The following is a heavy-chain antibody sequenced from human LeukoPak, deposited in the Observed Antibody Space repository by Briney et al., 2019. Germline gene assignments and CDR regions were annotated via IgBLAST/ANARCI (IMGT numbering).Heavy chain of an antibody. Sequence: GGSLRLSCAASGFTFSSYAMSWVRQAPGKGLEWVSAISGSGGSTYYADSVKGRFTISRDNSKNTLYPQMNSLKAEDTAVYYCAKDLGVYGSGSYYNCFDYWGQGTLVTVSS. V-gene: IGHV3-23*01. CDR2: ISGSGGST. J-gene: IGHJ4*02. CDR3: AKDLGVYGSGSYYNCFDY. CDR1: GFTFSSYA. D-gene: IGHD3-10*01.